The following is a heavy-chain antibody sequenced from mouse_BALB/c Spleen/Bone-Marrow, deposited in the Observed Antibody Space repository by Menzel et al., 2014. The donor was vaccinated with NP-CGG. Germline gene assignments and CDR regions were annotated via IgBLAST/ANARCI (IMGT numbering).Heavy chain of an antibody. Sequence: QVQLQQSGAELVKPGASVKLSCKASGYTFTIYWMHWVKQRPGQGLEWIGEINPSNGRTNYNEKFKSKATLTVDKSSSTAYMQLSSLTSEDSAVYYCARTYFDYWGQGTTLTVSS. CDR1: GYTFTIYW. CDR2: INPSNGRT. J-gene: IGHJ2*01. CDR3: ARTYFDY. V-gene: IGHV1S81*02.